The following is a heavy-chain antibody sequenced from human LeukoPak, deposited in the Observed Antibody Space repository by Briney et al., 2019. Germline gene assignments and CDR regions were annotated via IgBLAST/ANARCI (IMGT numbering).Heavy chain of an antibody. D-gene: IGHD2-21*02. CDR1: GGSFSSYY. CDR3: ARHLVVVTASPTLFDY. Sequence: SETLSLTCTVSGGSFSSYYWSWIRQPPGKGLEWIGDIYYSGSTNYNPSLKSRVTISVDTSKNQFSLKLSSVTAADTAVYYCARHLVVVTASPTLFDYWGQGTLVTVSS. V-gene: IGHV4-59*08. CDR2: IYYSGST. J-gene: IGHJ4*02.